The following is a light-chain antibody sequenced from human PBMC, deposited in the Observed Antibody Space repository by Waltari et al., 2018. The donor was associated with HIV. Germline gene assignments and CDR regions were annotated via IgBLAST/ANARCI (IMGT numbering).Light chain of an antibody. CDR1: SSTLGATS. V-gene: IGLV1-51*01. J-gene: IGLJ2*01. CDR2: DKK. Sequence: QSVLTQPPSISVAAGQKVTIPCSGSSSTLGATSVAWYRQLPGTAPELLIYDKKNRVPGMPDRFSGSKSGTSATLVISGLQPGDEADYYCGAWDNTLRGALFGGGTKLTVL. CDR3: GAWDNTLRGAL.